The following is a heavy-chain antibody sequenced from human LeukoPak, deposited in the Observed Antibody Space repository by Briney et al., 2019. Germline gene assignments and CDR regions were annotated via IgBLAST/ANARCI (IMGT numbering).Heavy chain of an antibody. D-gene: IGHD3-22*01. Sequence: ASVKVSCKASGYTFTSYYMHWVRQAPGQGLEWMGITKPTTGSTSYAQKFQGRVTMTRDTSTSTVYMELSSLRSEDTAVYYCARRADSSGDQYNWFDPWGQGTLVTVSS. CDR3: ARRADSSGDQYNWFDP. J-gene: IGHJ5*02. V-gene: IGHV1-46*01. CDR1: GYTFTSYY. CDR2: TKPTTGST.